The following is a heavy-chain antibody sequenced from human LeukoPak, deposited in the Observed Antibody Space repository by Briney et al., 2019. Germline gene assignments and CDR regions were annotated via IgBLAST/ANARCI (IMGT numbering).Heavy chain of an antibody. D-gene: IGHD3-22*01. V-gene: IGHV3-48*03. Sequence: GGSLRLSCAASGFTFSSYEMNWVRQAPGKGLEWVSYISSSGSTIYYADSVKGRFTISRDNAKNSLYLQMNTLRVEDTAVYYCARDRVGGSGYYLTFDYWGQGTLVTVSS. CDR3: ARDRVGGSGYYLTFDY. J-gene: IGHJ4*02. CDR2: ISSSGSTI. CDR1: GFTFSSYE.